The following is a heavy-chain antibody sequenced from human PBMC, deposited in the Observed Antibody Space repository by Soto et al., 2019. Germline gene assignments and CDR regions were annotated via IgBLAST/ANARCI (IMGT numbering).Heavy chain of an antibody. CDR3: AKGTAMSDCNGGSCYSEYYCYSMVV. D-gene: IGHD2-15*01. J-gene: IGHJ6*02. V-gene: IGHV3-23*01. CDR2: ISGSGGST. Sequence: PGGSLRLSCAASGFTFSSYAMSWVSQAPGKGLEWVSAISGSGGSTYYADSVKGRFTISRDNSKNTLYLQMNSLRAEDTAVYYCAKGTAMSDCNGGSCYSEYYCYSMVVWGQGTTVTVS. CDR1: GFTFSSYA.